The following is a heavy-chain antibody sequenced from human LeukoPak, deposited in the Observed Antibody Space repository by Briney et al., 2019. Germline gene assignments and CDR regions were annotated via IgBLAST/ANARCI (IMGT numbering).Heavy chain of an antibody. V-gene: IGHV4-31*03. CDR2: IYYSGST. CDR1: GGSISSGGYY. J-gene: IGHJ4*02. Sequence: PSETLSLTCTVSGGSISSGGYYWSWIRQHPGKGLEWIGYIYYSGSTYYNPSLKSRVTISVDTSKNQFSLKLSSVTAADTAVYYCARAPLSPGSFDYWGQGTLVTVSS. CDR3: ARAPLSPGSFDY. D-gene: IGHD1-14*01.